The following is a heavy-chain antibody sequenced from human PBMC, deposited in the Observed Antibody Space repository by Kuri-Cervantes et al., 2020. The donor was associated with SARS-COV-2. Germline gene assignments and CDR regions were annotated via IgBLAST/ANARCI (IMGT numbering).Heavy chain of an antibody. V-gene: IGHV3-7*01. CDR2: IKQDGSEK. J-gene: IGHJ4*02. CDR1: GFTFSSYW. CDR3: ARDQGAHIAVAVVFDY. Sequence: GESLKISCAASGFTFSSYWMSWVRQAPGKGLEWVANIKQDGSEKYHVDSVKGRSTISRDNSKNTLYLQMNSLRAEDTAVYYCARDQGAHIAVAVVFDYWGQGTLVTVSS. D-gene: IGHD6-19*01.